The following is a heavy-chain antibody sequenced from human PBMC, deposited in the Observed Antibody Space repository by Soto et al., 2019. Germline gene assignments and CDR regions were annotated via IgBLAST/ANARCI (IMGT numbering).Heavy chain of an antibody. CDR1: GYTFTSYP. D-gene: IGHD1-7*01. CDR2: VNSYDGTT. J-gene: IGHJ4*02. V-gene: IGHV1-18*04. Sequence: QVQLVQSAPELQRPGDSVKVSCKTSGYTFTSYPYSWVRQAPGQGLEWMGWVNSYDGTTKVAQQFRDRNTLTADKSAATVFMELRRLTSDDTAVYYCAREYYGTTTWIDYWGQGTLVAVSS. CDR3: AREYYGTTTWIDY.